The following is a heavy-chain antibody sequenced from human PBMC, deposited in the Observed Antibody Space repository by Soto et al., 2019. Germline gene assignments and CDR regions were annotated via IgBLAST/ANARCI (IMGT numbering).Heavy chain of an antibody. Sequence: QVQLVQSGAEEKKPGASVKVSCKASGYTFTGYAMHWVRQAPGQRLAWMGWFNAGNGNTKYSQKFQGRVTITRDTSASTAYRELSSLRSQDTAVYYCARAVAVPADFDYWSQGTLVTVSS. J-gene: IGHJ4*02. CDR1: GYTFTGYA. V-gene: IGHV1-3*05. D-gene: IGHD6-19*01. CDR3: ARAVAVPADFDY. CDR2: FNAGNGNT.